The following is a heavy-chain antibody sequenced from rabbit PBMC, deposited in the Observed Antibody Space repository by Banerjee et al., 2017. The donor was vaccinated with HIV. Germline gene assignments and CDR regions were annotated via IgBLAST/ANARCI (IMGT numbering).Heavy chain of an antibody. Sequence: QEQLVESGGGLVQPGGSLKLSCKASGFDFSSYGVSWVRQAPGKGLEWIGYIDPVFGSTYYASWVNGRFTISSHNAQNTLYLQLNSLTAADTATYFCVSPTMTIGSFNLWGPGTLVTVS. J-gene: IGHJ4*01. D-gene: IGHD2-1*01. V-gene: IGHV1S47*01. CDR2: IDPVFGST. CDR3: VSPTMTIGSFNL. CDR1: GFDFSSYG.